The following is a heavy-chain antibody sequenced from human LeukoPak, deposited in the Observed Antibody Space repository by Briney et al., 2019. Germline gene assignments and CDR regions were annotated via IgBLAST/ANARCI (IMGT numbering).Heavy chain of an antibody. V-gene: IGHV4-34*01. D-gene: IGHD1-7*01. CDR2: INHSGST. Sequence: PSETLSLTCAVYGGSFSGHYWSWIRQPPGKGLEWIGEINHSGSTNYNPSLKSRVTISVDTSKNQFSLKPSSVTAADTAVYYCARARNWNYVLGYWGQGTLVTVSS. CDR3: ARARNWNYVLGY. J-gene: IGHJ4*02. CDR1: GGSFSGHY.